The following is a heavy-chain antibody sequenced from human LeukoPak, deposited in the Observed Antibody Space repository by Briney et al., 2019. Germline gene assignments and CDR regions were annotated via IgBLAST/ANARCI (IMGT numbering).Heavy chain of an antibody. V-gene: IGHV4-31*03. Sequence: SQTLSLTCNVSGVSVSDGRYCWTWIRQHPGKGLEWIGYKYYSGSAKYNPSLKSRLTISIDTSKSQFSLQLSSVTAADTATYYCATPSCSSISCLDVFNMWGQGTRVTVSS. CDR1: GVSVSDGRYC. J-gene: IGHJ3*02. D-gene: IGHD2-2*01. CDR3: ATPSCSSISCLDVFNM. CDR2: KYYSGSA.